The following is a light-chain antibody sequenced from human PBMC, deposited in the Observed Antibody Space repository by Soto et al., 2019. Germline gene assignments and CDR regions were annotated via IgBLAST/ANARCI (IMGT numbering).Light chain of an antibody. Sequence: NFLLTQPHSVSESPGKTVIISCTRSSGSIASNYVQWYQQRPGSAPTIVIYEDNQRPSGVPDRFSGSVDSSSNSASLTISGQKTEDEADYYCHSYESNNVVFGGGTKLTVL. CDR3: HSYESNNVV. J-gene: IGLJ3*02. V-gene: IGLV6-57*03. CDR1: SGSIASNY. CDR2: EDN.